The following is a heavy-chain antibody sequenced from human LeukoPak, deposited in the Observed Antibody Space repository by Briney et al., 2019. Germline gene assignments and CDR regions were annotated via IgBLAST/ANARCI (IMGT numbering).Heavy chain of an antibody. J-gene: IGHJ6*03. D-gene: IGHD1-26*01. CDR3: ARDGPVSGSSPYYCYYYMDV. CDR1: GGSISSYY. CDR2: IYYSGST. V-gene: IGHV4-59*01. Sequence: SETLSLTCTVSGGSISSYYWSWIRQPPGKGLEWIGYIYYSGSTNYNPSLKSRVTISVDTSKNQFSLKLSSVTAADTAVYYCARDGPVSGSSPYYCYYYMDVWGKGTMVTVSS.